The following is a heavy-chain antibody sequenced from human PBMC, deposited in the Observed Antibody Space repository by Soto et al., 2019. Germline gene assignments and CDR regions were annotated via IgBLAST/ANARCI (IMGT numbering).Heavy chain of an antibody. Sequence: SQTLSLTCALAGDSVSSNSAAWNWIRQSPSRGLEWLGRTYYRSKWYYNYAVSVKSRITINPDTSKNQFSLQLNSVTAADTAVYYCARRYGSCFDYWGQGTLVTVSS. CDR2: TYYRSKWYY. J-gene: IGHJ4*02. CDR1: GDSVSSNSAA. V-gene: IGHV6-1*01. CDR3: ARRYGSCFDY. D-gene: IGHD5-18*01.